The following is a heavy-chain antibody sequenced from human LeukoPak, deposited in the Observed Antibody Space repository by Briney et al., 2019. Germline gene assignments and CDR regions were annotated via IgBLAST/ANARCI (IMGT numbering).Heavy chain of an antibody. D-gene: IGHD3-3*01. Sequence: ASVKVSCRASGYTFTDYYMHWVRQAPGQGLEWMGWINPNSGGTYYAQNFQGRVTMTRDTSISTAYMELSRLKSDDTAVYYCASSFGLVIVDFDYWGQGTLLIVS. J-gene: IGHJ4*02. CDR3: ASSFGLVIVDFDY. CDR1: GYTFTDYY. V-gene: IGHV1-2*02. CDR2: INPNSGGT.